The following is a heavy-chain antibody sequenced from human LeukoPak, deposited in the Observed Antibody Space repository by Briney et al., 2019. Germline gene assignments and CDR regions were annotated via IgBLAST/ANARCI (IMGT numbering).Heavy chain of an antibody. CDR3: AKDKSRSWSLDY. J-gene: IGHJ4*02. D-gene: IGHD3-3*01. V-gene: IGHV3-30*18. Sequence: PGGSLRLSCAASGFTFSSNGMHWARQAPGKGLEWVAVVSYDESSIYYADSVKGRFTISRDNSKNTLFLQMNSLRVEDTAVYYCAKDKSRSWSLDYWGQGTLVTVSS. CDR1: GFTFSSNG. CDR2: VSYDESSI.